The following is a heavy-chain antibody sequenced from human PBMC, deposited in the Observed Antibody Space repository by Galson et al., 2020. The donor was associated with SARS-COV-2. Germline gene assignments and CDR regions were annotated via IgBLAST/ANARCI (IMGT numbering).Heavy chain of an antibody. CDR2: IRGSDTST. CDR3: VKHGGGTAYDTLDN. D-gene: IGHD3-9*01. Sequence: GGSLRLSCAASGFTFSSYAMTWVRQAPGKGLEWVSAIRGSDTSTYYTDSVKGRFTISRDNSKNTLYLQMHNLRAEDTAVYYCVKHGGGTAYDTLDNWGQGTLVTVSS. CDR1: GFTFSSYA. J-gene: IGHJ4*02. V-gene: IGHV3-23*01.